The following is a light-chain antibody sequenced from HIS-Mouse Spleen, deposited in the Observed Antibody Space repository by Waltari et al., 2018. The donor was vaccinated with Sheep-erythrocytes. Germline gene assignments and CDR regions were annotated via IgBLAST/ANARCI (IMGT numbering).Light chain of an antibody. J-gene: IGKJ3*01. CDR2: AAS. CDR3: QQSYSTPQFT. Sequence: DIQMTQSPSPLSASVGHRVTITCRASQSISSYLNWYQQKPGKAPKLLIYAASSLQSGVPSRFSGSGSGTDFTLTISSLQPEDFATYYCQQSYSTPQFTFGPGTKVDIK. V-gene: IGKV1-39*01. CDR1: QSISSY.